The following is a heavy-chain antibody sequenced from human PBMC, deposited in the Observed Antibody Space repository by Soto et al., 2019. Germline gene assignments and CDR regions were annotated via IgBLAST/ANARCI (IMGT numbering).Heavy chain of an antibody. Sequence: LSLTCAVSGASISSDNRWTWVRQPPGEGLEWIGEISQSGTTKYNPSLASRVTISVDKSKNQFSLRLTSMTAADTAVYYCAKKVPAALRLYYFFGLDVWGQGTTVTVSS. CDR1: GASISSDNR. V-gene: IGHV4-4*02. CDR2: ISQSGTT. J-gene: IGHJ6*02. D-gene: IGHD2-15*01. CDR3: AKKVPAALRLYYFFGLDV.